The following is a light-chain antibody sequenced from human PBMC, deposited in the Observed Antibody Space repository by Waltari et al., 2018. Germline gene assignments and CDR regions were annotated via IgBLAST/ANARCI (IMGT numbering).Light chain of an antibody. CDR3: SSYISSSTLEV. CDR1: SSDVGGYNY. J-gene: IGLJ3*02. CDR2: DVS. V-gene: IGLV2-14*03. Sequence: QSALTQPASVSGSPGQSITLSCTGTSSDVGGYNYVSWYQQHPGKAPKLMIFDVSNRPSGVSNRLSGSKSGNTASLTISGLQAEDEADYYCSSYISSSTLEVFGGGTRLTVL.